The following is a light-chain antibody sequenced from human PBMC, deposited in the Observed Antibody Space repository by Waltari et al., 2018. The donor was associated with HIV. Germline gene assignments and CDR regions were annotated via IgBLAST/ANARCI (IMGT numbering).Light chain of an antibody. J-gene: IGKJ2*01. CDR2: KTS. Sequence: DIQMTQSLSTMFASIGDRFHFTCRASHNVGTWFAWYQQKPGKAPSLLISKTSTLESGVPTNFSGSGSGTYFTLTISALRPDDFASYFCQQYSSFPITFGQGTKL. CDR1: HNVGTW. CDR3: QQYSSFPIT. V-gene: IGKV1-5*03.